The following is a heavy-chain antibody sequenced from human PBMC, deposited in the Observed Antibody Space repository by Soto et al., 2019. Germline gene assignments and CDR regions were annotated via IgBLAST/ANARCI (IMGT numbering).Heavy chain of an antibody. CDR3: ASAGGPTVSGLWQFDS. CDR2: IWYDGNQK. J-gene: IGHJ4*02. Sequence: QVQLVESGGGVVQPGRSLRLSCEASGFTFNTYSLHWVRQPPGKGLEWLAAIWYDGNQKYYADSVKGRFIISRDNSKNTLHMEVNSLRAADTAVYYWASAGGPTVSGLWQFDSWGEGTLVTVSS. CDR1: GFTFNTYS. V-gene: IGHV3-33*01. D-gene: IGHD4-17*01.